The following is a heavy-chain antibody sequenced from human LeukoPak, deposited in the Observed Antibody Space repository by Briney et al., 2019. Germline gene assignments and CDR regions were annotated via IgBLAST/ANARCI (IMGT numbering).Heavy chain of an antibody. Sequence: GGSLRLSCAASGFTFSDYWMHWVRQAPGRGLEWMANIKQDGSERYYVDSVKGRFTITRDNAKNSLSLQMNSLRVVDTAVYYCVRAIAAAASYWGQGTLVTVSS. D-gene: IGHD6-13*01. CDR1: GFTFSDYW. CDR2: IKQDGSER. V-gene: IGHV3-7*01. J-gene: IGHJ4*02. CDR3: VRAIAAAASY.